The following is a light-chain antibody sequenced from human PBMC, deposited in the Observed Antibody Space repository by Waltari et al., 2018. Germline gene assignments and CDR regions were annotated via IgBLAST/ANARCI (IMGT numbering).Light chain of an antibody. J-gene: IGLJ2*01. CDR3: AAWDDSLSGVL. V-gene: IGLV1-47*01. Sequence: SVLTQPPSASGTPGQRVTISCSGSSSNIGSNYVYWYQQLPGPAPKLLIYRNNQRPSGVPDRFSGSRSGTSASLASSGLRSEDEADYYCAAWDDSLSGVLFGGGTKLTV. CDR2: RNN. CDR1: SSNIGSNY.